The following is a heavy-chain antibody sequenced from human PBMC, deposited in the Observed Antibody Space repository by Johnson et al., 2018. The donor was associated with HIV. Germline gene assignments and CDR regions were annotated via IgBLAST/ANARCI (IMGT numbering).Heavy chain of an antibody. D-gene: IGHD2-15*01. V-gene: IGHV3-7*05. CDR3: ARLQSGVADDAFDI. Sequence: EVQVLESGGGLVQPGGSLRLSCAASGFTFSSYWMTWVRQAPGKGLEWVANIKQDGSEKYYVDSVKGRFTISRDNAKSSLYLQMNSLRAEDTAVYYCARLQSGVADDAFDIWGQGTTVTVSS. J-gene: IGHJ3*02. CDR1: GFTFSSYW. CDR2: IKQDGSEK.